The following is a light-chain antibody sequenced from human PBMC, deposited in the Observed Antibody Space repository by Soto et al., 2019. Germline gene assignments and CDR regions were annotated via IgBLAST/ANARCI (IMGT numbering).Light chain of an antibody. V-gene: IGLV1-44*01. CDR1: SSDIGINT. CDR2: NNN. CDR3: AAWDDGLDGYV. Sequence: QSVLTQPPSASGTPGQRVTISCSGSSSDIGINTVTWYQQLPGTAPKLLIYNNNQRPSGVPDRFSGSKSGTSASLAISGLQSEDEADYYCAAWDDGLDGYVFGTGTKVTVL. J-gene: IGLJ1*01.